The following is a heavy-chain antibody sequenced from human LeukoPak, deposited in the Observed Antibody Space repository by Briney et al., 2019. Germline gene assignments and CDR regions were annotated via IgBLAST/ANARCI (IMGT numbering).Heavy chain of an antibody. D-gene: IGHD3-3*01. J-gene: IGHJ4*02. CDR1: GGSISSSY. V-gene: IGHV4-59*08. Sequence: PSETLSLTCTVSGGSISSSYWSWIRQPPGKGLEWIGYIYHSGDTNSNPSLKSRVTISMDTSKNQFSLKLSSVAAADTAVYYCARHNFGRPVDHWGQGTQVTGSS. CDR3: ARHNFGRPVDH. CDR2: IYHSGDT.